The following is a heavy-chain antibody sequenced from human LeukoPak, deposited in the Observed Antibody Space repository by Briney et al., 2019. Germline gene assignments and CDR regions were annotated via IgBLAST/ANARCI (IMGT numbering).Heavy chain of an antibody. V-gene: IGHV3-53*01. CDR2: IYSGGST. CDR1: GFTVSSNY. J-gene: IGHJ4*02. Sequence: GGSLRLSCAASGFTVSSNYMSWVRQAPGKGLEWVSVIYSGGSTYYADSVKGRFTISRDNSKNTLYLQMNSLRAEDTAVYYCARGGVVFTSYFDYWGQGTLVTVSS. D-gene: IGHD3-22*01. CDR3: ARGGVVFTSYFDY.